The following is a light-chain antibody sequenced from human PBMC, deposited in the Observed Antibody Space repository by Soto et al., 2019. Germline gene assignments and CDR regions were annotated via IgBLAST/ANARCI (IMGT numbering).Light chain of an antibody. V-gene: IGKV1-5*01. CDR1: QSISRW. Sequence: GDRVTITCRASQSISRWLAWYQQKPGKAPKVLIYDVSSLESGVQSRFSGSGSGTEFTLTISFFFQAEDGIRYLCTF. CDR2: DVS. CDR3: CT. J-gene: IGKJ4*02.